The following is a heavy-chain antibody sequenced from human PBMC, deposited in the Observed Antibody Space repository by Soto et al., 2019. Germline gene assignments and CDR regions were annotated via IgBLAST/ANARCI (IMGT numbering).Heavy chain of an antibody. CDR1: GFTFSRYG. D-gene: IGHD3-9*01. CDR3: AKSLRYNYYGLAV. CDR2: IWYDGTSK. V-gene: IGHV3-33*06. Sequence: PGGSLRLSCAASGFTFSRYGMYWVRQAPGKGLEWVAVIWYDGTSKYYADSVKGRFTISRDNSKNTMYLQMKSLRAEDTAIYYCAKSLRYNYYGLAVWGQGTTVTVSS. J-gene: IGHJ6*02.